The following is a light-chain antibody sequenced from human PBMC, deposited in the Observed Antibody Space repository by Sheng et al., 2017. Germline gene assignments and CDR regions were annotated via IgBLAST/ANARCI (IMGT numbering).Light chain of an antibody. J-gene: IGLJ1*01. CDR2: EDN. V-gene: IGLV6-57*01. CDR3: QSYDSTGV. Sequence: NFMLTRPHSVSESPGKTVTISCTRSSGSIASNYVQWFQQRPGSSPTIVIYEDNQRPSRVPDRFSGSIDSSSNSASLTISGLRTEDEADDYCQSYDSTGVFGTGTKVTVL. CDR1: SGSIASNY.